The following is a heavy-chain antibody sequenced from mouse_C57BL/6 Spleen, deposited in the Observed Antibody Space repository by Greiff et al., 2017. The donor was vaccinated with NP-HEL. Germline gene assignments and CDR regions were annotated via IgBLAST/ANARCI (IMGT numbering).Heavy chain of an antibody. D-gene: IGHD2-4*01. Sequence: VQLQQSGAELVKPGASVKISCKASGYAFSSYWLNWVKQRPGKGLEWIGQIYPGDGDTNYNGKFKGKATLTADKSYSTAYMQLSSLTSEDSAVYFCARGDYHWYFDVWGTGTTVTVSS. CDR1: GYAFSSYW. V-gene: IGHV1-80*01. CDR3: ARGDYHWYFDV. J-gene: IGHJ1*03. CDR2: IYPGDGDT.